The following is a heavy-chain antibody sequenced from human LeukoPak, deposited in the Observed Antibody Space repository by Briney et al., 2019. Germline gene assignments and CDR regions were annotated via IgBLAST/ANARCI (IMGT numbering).Heavy chain of an antibody. CDR3: ARDPAIAAAGTVFDY. V-gene: IGHV1-18*01. Sequence: ASVKVSCKASGYAFSSYAITWVRQAPGQGLEWMGWISAYNGNTNYAEKLQGRVTMATDTSTSTAYMELRSLRADDTAVYYCARDPAIAAAGTVFDYWGQGTLVTVSS. CDR1: GYAFSSYA. CDR2: ISAYNGNT. J-gene: IGHJ4*02. D-gene: IGHD6-13*01.